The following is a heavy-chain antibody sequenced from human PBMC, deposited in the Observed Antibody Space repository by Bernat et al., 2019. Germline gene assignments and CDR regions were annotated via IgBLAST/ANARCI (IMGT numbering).Heavy chain of an antibody. Sequence: EVQLVESGGGLEKSGGSLRLSRAASGFTFSNAWMNWVRQAPGKGLEWVGRIKRKSDGGTTDYAAPVTGRFTISRDDSKNTLYLQMNSLKTEDTAVYYCTTLSTTKFSDGNRGVDYWGQGALVTVSS. D-gene: IGHD7-27*01. CDR1: GFTFSNAW. V-gene: IGHV3-15*07. CDR2: IKRKSDGGTT. CDR3: TTLSTTKFSDGNRGVDY. J-gene: IGHJ4*02.